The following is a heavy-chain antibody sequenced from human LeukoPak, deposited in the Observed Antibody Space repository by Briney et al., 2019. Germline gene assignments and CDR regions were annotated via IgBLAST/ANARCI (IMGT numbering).Heavy chain of an antibody. CDR1: GFTVSSNY. CDR2: IYSAGFT. V-gene: IGHV3-53*01. Sequence: GGSLRLSCAASGFTVSSNYMSWVRQAPGKGPEWVSVIYSAGFTYYADSVKGRFTISRDNTKNTLYLQMNSLRAEDTAVYYCVRAPHTGPADYWGQGTLVTVSS. D-gene: IGHD3-10*01. CDR3: VRAPHTGPADY. J-gene: IGHJ4*02.